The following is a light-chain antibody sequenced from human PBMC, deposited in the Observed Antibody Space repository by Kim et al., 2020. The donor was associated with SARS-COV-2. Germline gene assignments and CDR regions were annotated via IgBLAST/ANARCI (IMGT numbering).Light chain of an antibody. CDR2: NTD. J-gene: IGLJ2*01. CDR1: AGAVTSAYY. V-gene: IGLV7-43*01. Sequence: PGGTVTLACASSAGAVTSAYYPNWFQQKPGQAPRSLIYNTDNTHSWTPARFSGSLLGGRAALTLSGVQPEDEADYYCLLFNGGAPVFGGGTQLTVL. CDR3: LLFNGGAPV.